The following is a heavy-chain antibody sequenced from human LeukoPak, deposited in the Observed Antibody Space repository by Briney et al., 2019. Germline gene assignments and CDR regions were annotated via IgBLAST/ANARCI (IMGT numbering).Heavy chain of an antibody. V-gene: IGHV4-61*02. Sequence: PSETLPLTCTVSGGSISSGSYYWSWIRRPAGKGLEWIGRIYTSGSTNYNPSLKSRVTISLDTSKNQFSLKLSSVTAADTAVYYCANSIDFDYGDYYFDYWGQGALVTISS. CDR2: IYTSGST. D-gene: IGHD4-17*01. CDR3: ANSIDFDYGDYYFDY. J-gene: IGHJ4*02. CDR1: GGSISSGSYY.